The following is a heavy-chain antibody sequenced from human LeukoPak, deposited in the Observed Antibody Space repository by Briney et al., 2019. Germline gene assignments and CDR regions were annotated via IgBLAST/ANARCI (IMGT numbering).Heavy chain of an antibody. CDR3: ARPQGYDYVWGSYRYGPSYYFDY. V-gene: IGHV3-21*01. CDR1: GFTFSSYS. J-gene: IGHJ4*02. CDR2: ISSSSYI. D-gene: IGHD3-16*02. Sequence: GGSLRLSCAASGFTFSSYSMNWVRQAPGKGLEWVSSISSSSYIYYADSVKGRFTISRDNAKNSLYLQMNSLRAEDTAVYYCARPQGYDYVWGSYRYGPSYYFDYWGQGTLVTVSS.